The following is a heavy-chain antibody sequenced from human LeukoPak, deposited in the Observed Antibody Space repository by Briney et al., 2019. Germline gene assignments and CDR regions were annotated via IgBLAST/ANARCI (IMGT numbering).Heavy chain of an antibody. CDR1: GGIFSSYA. D-gene: IGHD6-19*01. V-gene: IGHV1-69*04. J-gene: IGHJ4*02. CDR2: IIPILGIA. CDR3: ARVAVAGANFDY. Sequence: GASVKVSCKASGGIFSSYAISWVRQAPGQGLEWMGRIIPILGIANYAQKFQGRVTITADKSTSTAYMELSSLRSEDTAVYYCARVAVAGANFDYWGQGTLVTVSS.